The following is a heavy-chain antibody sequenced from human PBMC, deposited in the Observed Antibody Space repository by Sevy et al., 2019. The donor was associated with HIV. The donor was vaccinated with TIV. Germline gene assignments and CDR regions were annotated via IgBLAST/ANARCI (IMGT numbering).Heavy chain of an antibody. Sequence: GESLKISCKGSAYTFTTHWIGWVRQMPGKGLEWMGIMSPGDSDPRYSPSFQGQVTMSVDKCVSTAYLQWHSLETSDTAIYYCARLDSYSIGWSPRYYFDYWGQGTLVTVSS. CDR2: MSPGDSDP. D-gene: IGHD6-19*01. CDR1: AYTFTTHW. V-gene: IGHV5-51*01. J-gene: IGHJ4*02. CDR3: ARLDSYSIGWSPRYYFDY.